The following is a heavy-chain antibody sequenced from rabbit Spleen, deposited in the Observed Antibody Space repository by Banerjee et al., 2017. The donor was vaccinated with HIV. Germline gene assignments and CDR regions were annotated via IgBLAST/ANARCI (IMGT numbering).Heavy chain of an antibody. CDR2: IDTGSSGFT. CDR1: GVSFSANSY. J-gene: IGHJ6*01. D-gene: IGHD1-1*01. Sequence: QSLEESVGDLVKPGASLTLTCTASGVSFSANSYMCWVRQAPGKGLEWIACIDTGSSGFTYFASWAKGRFTISKTSSTTVTLQMTSLTAADTATYFCARDTSSSFSSYGMDLWGPGTLVTVS. V-gene: IGHV1S40*01. CDR3: ARDTSSSFSSYGMDL.